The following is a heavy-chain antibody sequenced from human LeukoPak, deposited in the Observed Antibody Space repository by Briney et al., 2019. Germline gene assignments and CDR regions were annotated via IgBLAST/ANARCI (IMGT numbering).Heavy chain of an antibody. CDR3: TSGGDCRTTSCYTD. CDR1: GFTFSKAW. Sequence: GGSLRLSCAASGFTFSKAWMSWVRQAPGKGLEWVGRIKSKSDGGTTDYAAPVKGRLTISRDDSKNTLYLHMDSLKTEDTAVYYCTSGGDCRTTSCYTDWGQGTLVTVSS. V-gene: IGHV3-15*01. D-gene: IGHD2-2*02. J-gene: IGHJ4*02. CDR2: IKSKSDGGTT.